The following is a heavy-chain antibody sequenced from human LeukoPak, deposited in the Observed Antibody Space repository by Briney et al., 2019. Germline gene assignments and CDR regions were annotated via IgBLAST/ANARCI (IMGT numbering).Heavy chain of an antibody. V-gene: IGHV5-51*01. CDR2: IYPGDSDT. CDR3: ARQRDYDILTGYEFDP. J-gene: IGHJ5*02. Sequence: GESLKISCKGSGYSFTSYWIGWVRQMPGKGLEWMGIIYPGDSDTRYSPSFQGQVTISADKSISTAYLQWSSLKASDTAMYYCARQRDYDILTGYEFDPWGQGTLVTVSS. D-gene: IGHD3-9*01. CDR1: GYSFTSYW.